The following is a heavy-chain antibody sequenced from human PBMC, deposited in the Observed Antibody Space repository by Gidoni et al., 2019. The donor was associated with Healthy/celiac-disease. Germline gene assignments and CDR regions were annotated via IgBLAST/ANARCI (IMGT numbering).Heavy chain of an antibody. V-gene: IGHV3-21*01. CDR3: ARAEAFDY. CDR2: ISSSSSYI. Sequence: EVQLGEAGGGLVKPGGSLRLAGAASGFTCSSYSMNWVRQAPGKGLEWVSSISSSSSYIYYADSVKGRFTISRDNAKTSLYLQMNSLRAEDTAVYYCARAEAFDYWGQGTLVTVSS. CDR1: GFTCSSYS. J-gene: IGHJ4*02.